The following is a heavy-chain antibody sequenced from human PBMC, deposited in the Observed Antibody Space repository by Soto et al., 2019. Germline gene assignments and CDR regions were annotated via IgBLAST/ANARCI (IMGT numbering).Heavy chain of an antibody. CDR1: GYTLTELS. CDR3: ATVADDPYLFAYYFDY. Sequence: QVQLVQSGAEVKKPGASVKVSCKVSGYTLTELSMHWVRQAPGKGLEWMGGFDPEDGETIYAQKFQGRVTMTEDTXTXAAYMELSSLRSEDTAVYYCATVADDPYLFAYYFDYSGQGTLVTVSS. D-gene: IGHD3-10*02. J-gene: IGHJ4*02. CDR2: FDPEDGET. V-gene: IGHV1-24*01.